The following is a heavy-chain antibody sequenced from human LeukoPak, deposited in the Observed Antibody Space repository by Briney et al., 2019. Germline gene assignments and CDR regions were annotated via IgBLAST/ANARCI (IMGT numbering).Heavy chain of an antibody. J-gene: IGHJ4*02. Sequence: GGSLRLSCAASGFTFSSYAMSWVRQAPGKGLEWVSAISGSGGSSYYADYVKGRFTISRDNYKNTLYLQMNNLRPEDTAVYYCARANVVQQLYDILTAYYFDYWGQGTLVTVSS. CDR1: GFTFSSYA. CDR2: ISGSGGSS. V-gene: IGHV3-23*01. CDR3: ARANVVQQLYDILTAYYFDY. D-gene: IGHD3-9*01.